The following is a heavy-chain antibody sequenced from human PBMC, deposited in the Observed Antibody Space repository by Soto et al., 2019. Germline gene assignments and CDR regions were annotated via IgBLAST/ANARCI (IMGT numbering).Heavy chain of an antibody. D-gene: IGHD6-13*01. Sequence: QVQLVQSGAEVKKPGASVKLSCKASGYTFINYYIHWVRQAPGQGLEWMGIFNPTSGSTDYAQKFQGRDTLTMDTSTRTVYMELSSLRFDDTAVYYCARGVAAGDYWGQGALVTVSS. CDR2: FNPTSGST. J-gene: IGHJ4*02. CDR3: ARGVAAGDY. CDR1: GYTFINYY. V-gene: IGHV1-46*01.